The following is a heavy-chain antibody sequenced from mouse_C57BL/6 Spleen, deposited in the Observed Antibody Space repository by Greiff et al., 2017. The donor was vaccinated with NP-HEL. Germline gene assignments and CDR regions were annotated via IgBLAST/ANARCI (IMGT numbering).Heavy chain of an antibody. CDR1: GFTFSDYY. CDR2: INYDGSST. D-gene: IGHD3-2*02. CDR3: ARVGSSGYWFAY. V-gene: IGHV5-16*01. J-gene: IGHJ3*01. Sequence: EVKLVESEGGLVQPGSSMKLSCTASGFTFSDYYMAWVRQVPEKGLEWVANINYDGSSTYYLDSLKSRFIISRDNAKNILYLQMSSLKSEDTATYYCARVGSSGYWFAYWGQGTLVTVSA.